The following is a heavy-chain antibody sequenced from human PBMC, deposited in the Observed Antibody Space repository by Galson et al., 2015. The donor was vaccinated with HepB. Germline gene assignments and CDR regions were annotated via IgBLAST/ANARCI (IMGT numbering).Heavy chain of an antibody. CDR2: ISAYNGNT. CDR3: ARDLRVVRGVIIPSGFDY. J-gene: IGHJ4*02. D-gene: IGHD3-10*01. Sequence: SVKVSCKASGYTFTSYGISWVRQAPGQGLEWMGWISAYNGNTNYAQKLQGRVTMTTDTSTSTAYMELRSLRSDDTAVYYCARDLRVVRGVIIPSGFDYWGQGTLVTVSS. V-gene: IGHV1-18*01. CDR1: GYTFTSYG.